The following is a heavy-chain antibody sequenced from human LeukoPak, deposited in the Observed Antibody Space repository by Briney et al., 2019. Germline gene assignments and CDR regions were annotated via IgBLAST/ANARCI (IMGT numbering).Heavy chain of an antibody. CDR3: ARARQGIAARWDYPGFNWFDP. Sequence: ASVKVSCKASGYTFTSYGISWVRQAPGQGVEGMGWISAYNGNNNYAQKLQRRFTMTPDPSTSPAYMELRSLRSDATAVYYCARARQGIAARWDYPGFNWFDPCGQGTLVTVSS. J-gene: IGHJ5*02. V-gene: IGHV1-18*01. D-gene: IGHD6-6*01. CDR2: ISAYNGNN. CDR1: GYTFTSYG.